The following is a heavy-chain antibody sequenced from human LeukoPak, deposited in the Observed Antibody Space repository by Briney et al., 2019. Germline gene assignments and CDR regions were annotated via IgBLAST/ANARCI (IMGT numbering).Heavy chain of an antibody. CDR3: ARESEQWLAPFDY. J-gene: IGHJ4*02. Sequence: PGGSLRLSCAASGFNFSRYAFYWVRQTPGKGLEWVAVVSFDGSKRSYADSVKGRFTISRDNSKNTLYLQMNSLRAEDTAVYYCARESEQWLAPFDYWGQGTLVTVSS. V-gene: IGHV3-30*04. CDR2: VSFDGSKR. CDR1: GFNFSRYA. D-gene: IGHD6-19*01.